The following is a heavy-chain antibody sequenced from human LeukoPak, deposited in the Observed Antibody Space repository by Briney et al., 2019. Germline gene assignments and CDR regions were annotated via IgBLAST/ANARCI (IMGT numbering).Heavy chain of an antibody. D-gene: IGHD5-24*01. V-gene: IGHV4-39*01. Sequence: SETLSLTCTVSGGSISSSSCYWGWIRQPPGKGLEWIGGTYYSGNTYYNPSLKSRVTISVDTSKNLFSLKLTSVTAADTAMYYCARQRRDGYNYSDYWGQGTLVTVSS. CDR2: TYYSGNT. CDR1: GGSISSSSCY. J-gene: IGHJ4*02. CDR3: ARQRRDGYNYSDY.